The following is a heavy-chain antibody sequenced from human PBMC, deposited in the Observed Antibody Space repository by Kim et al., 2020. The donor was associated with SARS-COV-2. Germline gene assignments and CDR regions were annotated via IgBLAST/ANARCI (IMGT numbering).Heavy chain of an antibody. CDR3: AKDITPTGSSSWYAFYYYYYGMDV. CDR2: ISWNSGSI. CDR1: GFTFDDYA. J-gene: IGHJ6*02. D-gene: IGHD6-13*01. Sequence: GGSLRLSCAASGFTFDDYAMHWVRQAPGKGLEWVSGISWNSGSIGYADSVKGRFTISRDNAKNSLYLQMNSLRAEDTALYYCAKDITPTGSSSWYAFYYYYYGMDVWGQGTTVTVSS. V-gene: IGHV3-9*01.